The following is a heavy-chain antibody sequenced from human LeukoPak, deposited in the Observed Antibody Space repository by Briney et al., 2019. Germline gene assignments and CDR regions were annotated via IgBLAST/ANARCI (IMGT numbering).Heavy chain of an antibody. J-gene: IGHJ4*02. CDR3: ARMSGIAVAAIWISYFDY. Sequence: PGGSLRLSCAASGFTLSNYWISWVRQAPGKGLEWVANIKQDGSEKYYVDSVKGRFTISRDNAKNSLYLQMNSLRAEDTAVYYCARMSGIAVAAIWISYFDYWGQGTLVTVSS. CDR2: IKQDGSEK. CDR1: GFTLSNYW. D-gene: IGHD6-19*01. V-gene: IGHV3-7*01.